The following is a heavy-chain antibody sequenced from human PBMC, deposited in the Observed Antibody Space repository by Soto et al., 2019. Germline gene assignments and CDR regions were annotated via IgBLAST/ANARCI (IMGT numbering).Heavy chain of an antibody. V-gene: IGHV3-23*01. D-gene: IGHD6-13*01. CDR1: VLTFGSCA. J-gene: IGHJ6*02. Sequence: PWWSLRLSCSASVLTFGSCAMRWFRQAPGEGLEWVSAITDAGRNTKYADSVKGRFTISRDNSKNTLYLQMNALRAEDTAVYYCVRGSKDFYPGSRILDFWGRGTPVTVSS. CDR3: VRGSKDFYPGSRILDF. CDR2: ITDAGRNT.